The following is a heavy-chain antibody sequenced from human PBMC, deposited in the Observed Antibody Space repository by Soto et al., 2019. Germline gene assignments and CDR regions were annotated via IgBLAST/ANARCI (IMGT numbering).Heavy chain of an antibody. CDR2: IYYSGST. Sequence: SETLSLTCTVSGGSISSYYWSWIRQPPGKGLEWIGYIYYSGSTNYNPSLKSRVTISVDTSKNQFSLKLSSVTAADTAVYYCARDRSVWFGELNSFFDYWGQGTLVTVSS. V-gene: IGHV4-59*01. J-gene: IGHJ4*02. CDR3: ARDRSVWFGELNSFFDY. D-gene: IGHD3-10*01. CDR1: GGSISSYY.